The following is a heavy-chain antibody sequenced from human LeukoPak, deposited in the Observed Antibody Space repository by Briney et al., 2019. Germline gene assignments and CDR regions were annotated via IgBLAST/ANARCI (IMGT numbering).Heavy chain of an antibody. CDR3: AREPSAYSSYDY. Sequence: QAGGSLRLSCAASGFTFSSYWMHWVRQAPGKGLVWVSRINSDGSSTSYADSVKGRFTVSRDNAKNTLYLQMNSLRAEDTAVYYCAREPSAYSSYDYWGQGTLVTVYS. V-gene: IGHV3-74*01. CDR1: GFTFSSYW. D-gene: IGHD4-11*01. CDR2: INSDGSST. J-gene: IGHJ4*02.